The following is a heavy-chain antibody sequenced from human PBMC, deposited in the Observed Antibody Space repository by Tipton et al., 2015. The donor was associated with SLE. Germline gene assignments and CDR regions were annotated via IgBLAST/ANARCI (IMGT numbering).Heavy chain of an antibody. Sequence: TLSLTCAVYGGSFSGYYWSWIRQPPGKGLEWIGEINHSGSTNYNPSLKSRATISVDTSKNQFSLKLSSVTAADTAVYYCARGGSGSYHWYFDLWGRGTLVTVSS. J-gene: IGHJ2*01. CDR2: INHSGST. CDR1: GGSFSGYY. CDR3: ARGGSGSYHWYFDL. D-gene: IGHD1-26*01. V-gene: IGHV4-34*01.